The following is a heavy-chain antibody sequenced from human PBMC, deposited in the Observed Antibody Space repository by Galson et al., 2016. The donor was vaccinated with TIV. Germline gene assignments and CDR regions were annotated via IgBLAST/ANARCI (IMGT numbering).Heavy chain of an antibody. CDR1: GATFNKYA. V-gene: IGHV1-69*13. CDR2: IIPIFGTA. J-gene: IGHJ6*02. CDR3: ARDRPHLLSGHVMDV. Sequence: SVKVSCKASGATFNKYAISWVRQAPGQGLEWMGGIIPIFGTANYAQKFQGRVTITADEFPSAAYMELRSLRSYDTAVYYCARDRPHLLSGHVMDVWGQGTTVTVSS. D-gene: IGHD2/OR15-2a*01.